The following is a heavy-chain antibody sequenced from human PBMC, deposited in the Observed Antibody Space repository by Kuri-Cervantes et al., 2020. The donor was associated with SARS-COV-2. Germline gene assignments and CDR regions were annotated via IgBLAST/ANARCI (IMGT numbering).Heavy chain of an antibody. J-gene: IGHJ3*02. CDR3: ARISRTYAFDI. CDR2: IYTSGST. V-gene: IGHV4-4*07. CDR1: GGSISSYY. D-gene: IGHD1-14*01. Sequence: SETLSLTCTVSGGSISSYYWSWIRQPAGKGLGWIGRIYTSGSTNYNPSLKSRVTMSVDTSKNQFSLKLSSVTAADTAVYYCARISRTYAFDIWGQGTMVTVSS.